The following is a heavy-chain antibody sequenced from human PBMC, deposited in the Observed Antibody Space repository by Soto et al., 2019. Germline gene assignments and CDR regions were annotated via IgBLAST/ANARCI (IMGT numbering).Heavy chain of an antibody. J-gene: IGHJ5*02. CDR1: GFTFSSYA. D-gene: IGHD3-3*01. CDR3: AKEFEPVWSGYYLDNWFDP. Sequence: PGGSLRLSCAASGFTFSSYAMSWVRQAPGKGLEWVSAISGSGGSTYYADSVKGRFTISRDNSKNTLYLQMNSLRAEDTAVYYCAKEFEPVWSGYYLDNWFDPWGQGTLVTVSS. CDR2: ISGSGGST. V-gene: IGHV3-23*01.